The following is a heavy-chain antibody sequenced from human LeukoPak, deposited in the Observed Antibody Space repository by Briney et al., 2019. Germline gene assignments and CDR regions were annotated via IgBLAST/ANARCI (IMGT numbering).Heavy chain of an antibody. V-gene: IGHV3-30-3*01. CDR2: ISYDGSNK. CDR1: GFTFRSFA. CDR3: ARGNRITPPATPSFDY. J-gene: IGHJ4*02. Sequence: GGSLRLSCAASGFTFRSFAMHWVRQAPGKGLEWVAFISYDGSNKYYADSVKGRITMSRDNSKNTLYLQMNSLRVEDTAVYYCARGNRITPPATPSFDYWGQGTLVTVSS. D-gene: IGHD2-2*01.